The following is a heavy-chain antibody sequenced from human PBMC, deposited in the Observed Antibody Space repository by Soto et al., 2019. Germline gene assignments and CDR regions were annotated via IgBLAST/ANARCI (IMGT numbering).Heavy chain of an antibody. J-gene: IGHJ5*02. Sequence: QVQLVESGGGVVQPGRSLRLSCAASGFSFSTTGMHWVRQAPGKGLEWVAMISHDGGAKYYADSVKGRFTISRDDSKNHLYLPIDRLRTEGTALYYCAKDLYSSDWYNYFDPWGQGTLVTVSS. CDR1: GFSFSTTG. CDR2: ISHDGGAK. D-gene: IGHD6-19*01. V-gene: IGHV3-30*18. CDR3: AKDLYSSDWYNYFDP.